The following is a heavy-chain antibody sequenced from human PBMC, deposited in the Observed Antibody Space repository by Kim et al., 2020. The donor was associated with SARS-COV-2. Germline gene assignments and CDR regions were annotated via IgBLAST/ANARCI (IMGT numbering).Heavy chain of an antibody. Sequence: GGSLRLSCAASGFTFSSYGMHWVRQAPGKGLEWVAVIWYDGSNKYYADSVKGRFTISRDNSKNTLYLQMNSLRAEDTAVYYCATEIIAASPDSYAFDIWGQGTMVTVSS. CDR1: GFTFSSYG. CDR2: IWYDGSNK. D-gene: IGHD2-15*01. CDR3: ATEIIAASPDSYAFDI. J-gene: IGHJ3*02. V-gene: IGHV3-33*01.